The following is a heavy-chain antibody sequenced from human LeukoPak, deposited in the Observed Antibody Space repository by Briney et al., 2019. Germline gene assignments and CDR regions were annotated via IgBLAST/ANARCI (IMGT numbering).Heavy chain of an antibody. J-gene: IGHJ4*02. Sequence: SQTLSLTCTVSGDSISSGDYYWSWIRQPAGKGLEWIGRISSSGSTNYNPSLKSRVTISVDTSKNQFSLELSSVTAADTAVYYCARGGGATYYDILTGYSIGIHGDYWGQGTLVTVSS. CDR2: ISSSGST. CDR1: GDSISSGDYY. D-gene: IGHD3-9*01. V-gene: IGHV4-61*02. CDR3: ARGGGATYYDILTGYSIGIHGDY.